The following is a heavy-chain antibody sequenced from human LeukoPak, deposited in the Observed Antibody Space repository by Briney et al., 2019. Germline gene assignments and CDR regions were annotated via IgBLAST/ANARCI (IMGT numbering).Heavy chain of an antibody. CDR2: ISSNGGST. D-gene: IGHD5-18*01. CDR3: VKGLGYSYVYGDY. J-gene: IGHJ4*02. V-gene: IGHV3-64D*06. CDR1: GFTFSSYA. Sequence: GGSLRLSCSASGFTFSSYAMHWVRQAPGKGLEYVSAISSNGGSTYYADSVKGRFTISRDNSKNTLYLQMSSLRAEDTAVYYCVKGLGYSYVYGDYWGQGTLVTVSS.